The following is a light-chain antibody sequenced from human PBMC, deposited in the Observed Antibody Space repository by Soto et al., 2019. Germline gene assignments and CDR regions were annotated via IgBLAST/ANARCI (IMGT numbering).Light chain of an antibody. V-gene: IGKV3-11*01. J-gene: IGKJ1*01. Sequence: EIVLTQSPATLSLSPGERATLSCRASQSVRSFLAWYQQKPGQAPRLLIYDASNRATGIPARFSGSGSGTDFTLTISSREPEDCAVYYCQQRSYLVTFGQGTKVEIK. CDR1: QSVRSF. CDR2: DAS. CDR3: QQRSYLVT.